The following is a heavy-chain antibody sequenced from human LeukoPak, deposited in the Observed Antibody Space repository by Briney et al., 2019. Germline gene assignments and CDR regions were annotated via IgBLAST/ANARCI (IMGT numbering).Heavy chain of an antibody. J-gene: IGHJ5*02. CDR3: ARADGYCSSTSCYEGWFDP. CDR2: INHSGST. D-gene: IGHD2-2*03. V-gene: IGHV4-31*03. CDR1: GGSISSGASD. Sequence: PSETLSLTCTVSGGSISSGASDWGWIRQHPKRGLEWVGYINHSGSTYYNPSLGSRVTISVDTSKNQFSLKLSPVTAADTAVYYCARADGYCSSTSCYEGWFDPWGQGTLVTVSS.